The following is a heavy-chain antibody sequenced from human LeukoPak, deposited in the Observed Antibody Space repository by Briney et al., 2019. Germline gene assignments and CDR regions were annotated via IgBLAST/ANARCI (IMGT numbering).Heavy chain of an antibody. V-gene: IGHV4-39*07. CDR3: AREANYYGSGSYFEGTFDY. J-gene: IGHJ4*02. CDR2: IYYSGYT. D-gene: IGHD3-10*01. Sequence: SETLSLTCTVSGRSISSSTYYWGWIRQPPGKGLEWIGSIYYSGYTYYSPSLKSRVTISVDTSKNEFSLKLTSVTAADTAVYYCAREANYYGSGSYFEGTFDYWGQGSLVTVSS. CDR1: GRSISSSTYY.